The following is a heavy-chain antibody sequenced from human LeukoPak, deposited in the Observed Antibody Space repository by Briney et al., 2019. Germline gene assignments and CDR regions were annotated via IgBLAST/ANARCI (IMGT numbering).Heavy chain of an antibody. CDR1: GFTFSSYG. D-gene: IGHD6-19*01. Sequence: GGSLRLSCAASGFTFSSYGMHWVRQAPGKGLEWVAVISYDGSNKYYADSVKGRFTISRDNSKNTLYLQMNSLRAEDTAVYYCAKVSSGWSSDDYWGQGTLVTVSS. CDR3: AKVSSGWSSDDY. CDR2: ISYDGSNK. J-gene: IGHJ4*02. V-gene: IGHV3-30*18.